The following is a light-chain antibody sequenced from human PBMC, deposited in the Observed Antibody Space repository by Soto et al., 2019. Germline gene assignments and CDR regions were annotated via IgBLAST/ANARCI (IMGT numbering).Light chain of an antibody. CDR2: DAS. J-gene: IGKJ1*01. CDR3: QQYNSYA. V-gene: IGKV1-5*01. Sequence: IHLTQSPSTLPASVGDRVTITCRASQSISNWLNWYQQKPGTAPKLLIYDASNLQSGVPSRFSGSAAGTEFTLTISSVQPDDFATYYCQQYNSYAFGQGTKVDI. CDR1: QSISNW.